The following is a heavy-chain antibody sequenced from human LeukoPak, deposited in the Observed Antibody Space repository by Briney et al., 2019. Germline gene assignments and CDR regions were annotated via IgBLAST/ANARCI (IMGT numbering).Heavy chain of an antibody. CDR3: ARVSGGLARAFDY. V-gene: IGHV4-30-4*01. D-gene: IGHD3/OR15-3a*01. Sequence: SETLSLTCTVSGGSISSGDYYWSWIRQPPGKGLEWIGYIYYSGSTYYNPSLKSRVTISVGTSKNQFSLKLSSVTAADTAVYYCARVSGGLARAFDYWGQGTLVTVSS. CDR1: GGSISSGDYY. CDR2: IYYSGST. J-gene: IGHJ4*02.